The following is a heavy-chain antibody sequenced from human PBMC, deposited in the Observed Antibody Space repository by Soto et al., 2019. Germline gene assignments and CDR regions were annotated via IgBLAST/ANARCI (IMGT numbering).Heavy chain of an antibody. J-gene: IGHJ3*02. V-gene: IGHV3-21*01. CDR2: VSRNSDYI. CDR1: GFTFRDYS. Sequence: GGSLRLSCAASGFTFRDYSMKWVRQAPGKGLEWVSSVSRNSDYIYYADSVKGRFTISRDNAKNSLYLQMSSLRAEDTAVYYCARDGSPGTIYAFDIWGQGTMVSVAS. D-gene: IGHD3-3*02. CDR3: ARDGSPGTIYAFDI.